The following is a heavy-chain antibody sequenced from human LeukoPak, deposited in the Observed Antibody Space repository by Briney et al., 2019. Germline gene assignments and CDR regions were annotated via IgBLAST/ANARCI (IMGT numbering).Heavy chain of an antibody. J-gene: IGHJ6*03. Sequence: GGSLRLSCAASGFTFSSYAMSWDRQAPGKGLEWVSAISGSGGSTYYADSVKGRFTISRDNSKNTLYLQMNSLRAEDTAVYYCAKLPLMRRGYYYYYMDVWGKGTTVTVSS. CDR3: AKLPLMRRGYYYYYMDV. CDR1: GFTFSSYA. CDR2: ISGSGGST. V-gene: IGHV3-23*01.